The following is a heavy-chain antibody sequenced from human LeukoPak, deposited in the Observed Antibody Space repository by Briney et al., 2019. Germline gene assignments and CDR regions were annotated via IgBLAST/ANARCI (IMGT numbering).Heavy chain of an antibody. D-gene: IGHD6-13*01. CDR2: INTDTGNP. J-gene: IGHJ4*02. CDR1: GYSFTTYA. Sequence: ASVKVSCKASGYSFTTYAMNWVRQAPGQGLEWMGWINTDTGNPTYAPGFAGRFVFSLDTSVNTAYLQITGLRAEDTAIYYCVRDLRLSNSWCYFDYWGQGTLVTVSS. V-gene: IGHV7-4-1*02. CDR3: VRDLRLSNSWCYFDY.